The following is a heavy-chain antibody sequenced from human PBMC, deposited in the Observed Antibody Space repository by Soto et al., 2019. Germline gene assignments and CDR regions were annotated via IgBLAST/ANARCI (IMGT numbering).Heavy chain of an antibody. CDR2: IYYSGST. Sequence: KPSETLSLTCTVSGGSISSGDYYWSWIRQPPGKGLEWIGYIYYSGSTYYNPSLKSRVTISVDTSKNQFSLKLSSVTAADTAVYYCARVDTAMVIDYWGQGTLVTVSS. CDR1: GGSISSGDYY. D-gene: IGHD5-18*01. CDR3: ARVDTAMVIDY. V-gene: IGHV4-30-4*01. J-gene: IGHJ4*02.